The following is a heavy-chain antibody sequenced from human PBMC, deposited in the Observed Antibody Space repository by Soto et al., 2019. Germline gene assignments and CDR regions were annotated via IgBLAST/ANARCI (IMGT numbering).Heavy chain of an antibody. V-gene: IGHV3-30*18. J-gene: IGHJ6*02. Sequence: QVQMVESGGGVVQPGRSLRLSCAASGFSFSAYGLHWVRQAPGKGLEWLAVISSDGRNTYYADSEKGRITISRDNSKDTLFLQMNSLRGEDTAIYYCAKVIRADSTSSNFYYYSAMDVWGQGTTVTVSS. CDR2: ISSDGRNT. D-gene: IGHD6-6*01. CDR1: GFSFSAYG. CDR3: AKVIRADSTSSNFYYYSAMDV.